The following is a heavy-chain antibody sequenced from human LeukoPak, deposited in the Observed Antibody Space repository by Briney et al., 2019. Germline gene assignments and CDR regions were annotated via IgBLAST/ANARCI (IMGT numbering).Heavy chain of an antibody. V-gene: IGHV3-48*03. CDR1: GFSFSTYE. J-gene: IGHJ4*02. D-gene: IGHD3-22*01. Sequence: GGSLRLSCAASGFSFSTYEMNWVRQAPGKGLEWVSYISASGSVTHYADSVEGRFTISRDIAENSLYLQMNSLGAEDTALYYCARGYYDSIGYYFDYWGQGTLVTVSS. CDR2: ISASGSVT. CDR3: ARGYYDSIGYYFDY.